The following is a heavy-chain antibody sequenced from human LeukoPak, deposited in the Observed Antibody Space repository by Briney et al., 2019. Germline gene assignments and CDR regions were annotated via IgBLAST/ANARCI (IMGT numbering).Heavy chain of an antibody. CDR2: IYYSGST. D-gene: IGHD3-16*01. J-gene: IGHJ6*04. V-gene: IGHV4-59*01. CDR1: GGSISNYY. CDR3: ARGDVAYYYGMEV. Sequence: SETLSLTCTVSGGSISNYYWSWIRQPPGKGLEWIGYIYYSGSTNYNPSLKSRVTISVDTSKNQFSLKLSSVTAADTAVYYCARGDVAYYYGMEVWGEGTTVTVSS.